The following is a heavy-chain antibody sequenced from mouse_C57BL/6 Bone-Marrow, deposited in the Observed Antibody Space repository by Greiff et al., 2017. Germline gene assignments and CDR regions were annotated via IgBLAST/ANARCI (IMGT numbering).Heavy chain of an antibody. Sequence: VQLQQSGPVLVKPGASVKMSCKASGYTFTDYYMNWVKQSPGKSLEWIGVINPYNGGTSYNQKFKGKATLTVDKSSSTAYMELNSLTSEDSAVYYWARWEQDQGSYWYAMDYWGQGTSVTVSA. CDR1: GYTFTDYY. D-gene: IGHD1-1*02. J-gene: IGHJ4*01. CDR2: INPYNGGT. V-gene: IGHV1-19*01. CDR3: ARWEQDQGSYWYAMDY.